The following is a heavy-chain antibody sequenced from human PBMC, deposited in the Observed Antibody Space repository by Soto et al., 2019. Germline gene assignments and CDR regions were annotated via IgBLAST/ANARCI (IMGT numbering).Heavy chain of an antibody. CDR3: AGDDWGPAHF. D-gene: IGHD2-21*01. Sequence: SETLSLTCAVYGGSFSGYYLSWIRQPPGKGLEWIGEINHSGSTNYNPSLKSRVTISVDTSKNQFSLYLQMNNLRVEDTAVYYCAGDDWGPAHFRGQGTLVTVSS. J-gene: IGHJ4*02. V-gene: IGHV4-34*01. CDR2: INHSGST. CDR1: GGSFSGYY.